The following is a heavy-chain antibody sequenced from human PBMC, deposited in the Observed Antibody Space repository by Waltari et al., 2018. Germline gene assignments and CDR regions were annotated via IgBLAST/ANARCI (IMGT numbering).Heavy chain of an antibody. CDR1: GFAFSPYS. CDR3: ARGGFGSGSYYKANFYGMDV. J-gene: IGHJ6*02. CDR2: ISAQGNYI. V-gene: IGHV3-21*02. D-gene: IGHD3-10*01. Sequence: EVQLVESGGGLVKPGGSLRLSCAASGFAFSPYSINWVRQAPRKGLEWVSSISAQGNYIYDADSVKGRFTISRDNAKNSLFLQMDSLRAEDTAVYYCARGGFGSGSYYKANFYGMDVWGQGTTVTVSS.